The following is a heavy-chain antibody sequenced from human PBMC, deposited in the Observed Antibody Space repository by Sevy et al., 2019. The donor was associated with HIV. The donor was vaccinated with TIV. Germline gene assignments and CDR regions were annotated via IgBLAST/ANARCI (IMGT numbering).Heavy chain of an antibody. V-gene: IGHV3-23*01. J-gene: IGHJ3*02. D-gene: IGHD5-12*01. CDR2: ISGSGGTT. Sequence: GGSLRLSCAASGFTFSSYAMSWVRQAPGKGLEWVLAISGSGGTTYYADSVKGRFTISRDNSTNTLYLQMNSLRAEDTAVYYCAKGRDGYTDDAFDIWGQGTMVTVSS. CDR3: AKGRDGYTDDAFDI. CDR1: GFTFSSYA.